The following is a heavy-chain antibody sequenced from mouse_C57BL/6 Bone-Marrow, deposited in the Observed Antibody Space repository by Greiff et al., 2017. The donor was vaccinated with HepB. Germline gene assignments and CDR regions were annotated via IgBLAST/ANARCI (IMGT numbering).Heavy chain of an antibody. V-gene: IGHV1-7*01. CDR2: INPSSGYT. CDR1: GYTFTSYW. CDR3: AREGWYFDV. J-gene: IGHJ1*03. Sequence: VQLQESGAELAKPGASVKLSCKASGYTFTSYWMHWVKQRPGQGLEWIGYINPSSGYTKYNQKFKGKATLTADKSSSTAYMQLSSLTSEDSAVYFCAREGWYFDVWGTGTTVTVSS.